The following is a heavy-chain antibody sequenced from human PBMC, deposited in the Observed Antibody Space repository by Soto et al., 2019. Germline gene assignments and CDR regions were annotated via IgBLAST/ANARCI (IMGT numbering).Heavy chain of an antibody. CDR2: IFSSGST. CDR3: AREGSYSAYNFAHGIQLWYFDF. Sequence: SETLSLTSTVSGGSINTFYWSWVRQPAGKGLEWIGRIFSSGSTSFNPSLESRVAMSVDTSKNHFSLNLSSVTAADMAVYYCAREGSYSAYNFAHGIQLWYFDFWGQGALFTVSS. CDR1: GGSINTFY. V-gene: IGHV4-4*07. D-gene: IGHD5-12*01. J-gene: IGHJ4*02.